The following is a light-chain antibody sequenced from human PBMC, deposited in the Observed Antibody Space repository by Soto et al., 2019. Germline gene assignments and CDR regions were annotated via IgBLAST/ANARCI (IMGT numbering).Light chain of an antibody. J-gene: IGKJ5*01. Sequence: EIVLAQSPATLSLSPGDRATLSCGASQSVSSYLAWYQQKPGQAPRLLIYDASNRATGIPARFSGTGSGTDFTLTIKNLEPEDFAVYYCKVRTNWSIAFGRGTRLEIK. CDR2: DAS. CDR3: KVRTNWSIA. V-gene: IGKV3-11*01. CDR1: QSVSSY.